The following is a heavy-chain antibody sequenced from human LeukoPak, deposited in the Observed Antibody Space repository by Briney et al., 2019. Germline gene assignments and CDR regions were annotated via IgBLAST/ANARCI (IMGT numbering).Heavy chain of an antibody. V-gene: IGHV4-59*08. CDR1: GGSISSYY. Sequence: PSETLSLTCTVSGGSISSYYWSWIRQPPGKGLEWIGYIYYSGSTNYNPSLKSRVTISVDTSKNQFSLKLSSVTAADTAVYYCARGEAPRYYYYMDVWGKGTTVTVSS. J-gene: IGHJ6*03. CDR2: IYYSGST. CDR3: ARGEAPRYYYYMDV.